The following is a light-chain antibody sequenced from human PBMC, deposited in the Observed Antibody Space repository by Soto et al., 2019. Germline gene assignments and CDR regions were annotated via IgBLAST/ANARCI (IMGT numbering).Light chain of an antibody. V-gene: IGKV3D-15*01. CDR2: ATF. Sequence: EIVLTQSPGTLSLSPGERATLSCRASQSVSSGYLAWYHHKPGQAPRLLMYATFNRATGIPDRFSGSGSGTEFTLTISNLQSEDFAVYYCQQYNDWPPLTFGGGTKVNI. J-gene: IGKJ4*01. CDR3: QQYNDWPPLT. CDR1: QSVSSGY.